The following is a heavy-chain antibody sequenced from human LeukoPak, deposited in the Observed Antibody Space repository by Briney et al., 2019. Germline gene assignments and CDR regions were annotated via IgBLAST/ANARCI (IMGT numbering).Heavy chain of an antibody. V-gene: IGHV4-59*01. D-gene: IGHD2-2*01. CDR2: TYYSGST. Sequence: SETLSLTCTVSGGSISDYYWNWIRQPPGKGLEWMGYTYYSGSTTYNPSLKSRVTMSVDTAKNQFSLKLRSVTAVDTAVYYCSRGDFCSSSNCYLRPMDVWGKGTTVTVSS. J-gene: IGHJ6*03. CDR1: GGSISDYY. CDR3: SRGDFCSSSNCYLRPMDV.